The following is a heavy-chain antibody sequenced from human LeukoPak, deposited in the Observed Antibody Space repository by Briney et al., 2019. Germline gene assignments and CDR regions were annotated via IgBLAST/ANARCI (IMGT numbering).Heavy chain of an antibody. D-gene: IGHD6-19*01. V-gene: IGHV1-2*06. CDR1: GYTFTGYY. J-gene: IGHJ4*02. CDR2: INPNTGGT. Sequence: ASVNVSCTASGYTFTGYYMHWVRQAPGQGLEWLGRINPNTGGTNYAQKFQGRVTMTRDTSISTAYMELSRLRSDDTAVYYCARLTVTGRAWDETDCWGQGTLVTVSS. CDR3: ARLTVTGRAWDETDC.